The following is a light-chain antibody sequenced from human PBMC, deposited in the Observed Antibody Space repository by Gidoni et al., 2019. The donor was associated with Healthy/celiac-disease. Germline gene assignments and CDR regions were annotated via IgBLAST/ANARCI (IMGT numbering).Light chain of an antibody. CDR2: WAS. J-gene: IGKJ1*01. Sequence: DIVMTQCRHSLAWSLGERANINCKSSQRVLYSSNNKNFLDWHQQKPGQPPKMLISWASTRESGVPDSFSGSGSGLAFTLTIRSLQAEAVAVYYRQQYYRPPWTFGQGTKVEIK. CDR1: QRVLYSSNNKNF. V-gene: IGKV4-1*01. CDR3: QQYYRPPWT.